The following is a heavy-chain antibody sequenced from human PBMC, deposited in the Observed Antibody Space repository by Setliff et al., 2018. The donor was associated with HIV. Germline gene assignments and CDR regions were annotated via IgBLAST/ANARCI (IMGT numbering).Heavy chain of an antibody. CDR2: IIPIFGTA. Sequence: SVKVSCKASGGTFSSYAINWVRQAPGQGLEWMGRIIPIFGTANYARKFQDRVTITADKSTSTAYMGLSSLRSDDTAVYYCARAVIAVCAYYFDHWGQGTLVTVSS. D-gene: IGHD6-19*01. J-gene: IGHJ4*02. V-gene: IGHV1-69*06. CDR1: GGTFSSYA. CDR3: ARAVIAVCAYYFDH.